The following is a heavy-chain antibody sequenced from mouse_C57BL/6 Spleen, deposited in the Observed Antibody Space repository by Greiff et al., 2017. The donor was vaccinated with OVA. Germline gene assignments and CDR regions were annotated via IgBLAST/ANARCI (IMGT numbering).Heavy chain of an antibody. Sequence: DVKLVESGGGLVKPGGSLKLSCAASGFTFSDYGMHWVRQAPEKGLEWVAYISSGSSTIYYADTVKGRFTISRDNAKNTLFLQMTSLRSEDTAMYYCARNGVRAWFAYWGQGTLVTVSA. CDR1: GFTFSDYG. D-gene: IGHD5-1*01. CDR3: ARNGVRAWFAY. J-gene: IGHJ3*01. V-gene: IGHV5-17*01. CDR2: ISSGSSTI.